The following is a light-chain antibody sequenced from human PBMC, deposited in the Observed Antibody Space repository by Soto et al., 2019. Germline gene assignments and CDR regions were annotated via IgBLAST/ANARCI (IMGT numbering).Light chain of an antibody. V-gene: IGKV1-33*01. Sequence: DIQMTQSPSSLSASVGDRVTITCQASQDISNYLVWYQQKPGKAPKFLIYDASNLKTGVPSRFSGSGSGRDFTLTISSLQSEDFAVYYCQQYNNWPGLTFGGGTKVDIK. CDR1: QDISNY. CDR2: DAS. CDR3: QQYNNWPGLT. J-gene: IGKJ4*01.